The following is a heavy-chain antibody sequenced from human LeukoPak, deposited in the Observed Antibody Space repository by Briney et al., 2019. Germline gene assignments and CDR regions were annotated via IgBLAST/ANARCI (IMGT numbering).Heavy chain of an antibody. CDR3: ARTRGIQDGYFDY. CDR2: VYYGGTS. J-gene: IGHJ4*02. Sequence: SGTLCLTCAVSGGSLSSSSYYWGCIRQPPGKGRGWIGSVYYGGTSYSNPSLKTRVTISVDTTKNQFSLKLSSVTAADRAVYYCARTRGIQDGYFDYWGQGTLVTVSS. V-gene: IGHV4-39*01. D-gene: IGHD5-18*01. CDR1: GGSLSSSSYY.